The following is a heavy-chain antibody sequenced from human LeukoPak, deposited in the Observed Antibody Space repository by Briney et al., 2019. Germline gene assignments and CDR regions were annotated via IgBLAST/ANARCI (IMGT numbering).Heavy chain of an antibody. D-gene: IGHD1-7*01. J-gene: IGHJ4*02. CDR2: IHYLGST. Sequence: SETLSLTCTVSGDSMSHYYWSWVRQPPGKGLEWIGYIHYLGSTKYNPSLKSRLTISVDTSKGHFSLRLTSVTAADTGIYFCARAGTTFFVYWGQGGLVTVSS. CDR1: GDSMSHYY. CDR3: ARAGTTFFVY. V-gene: IGHV4-59*01.